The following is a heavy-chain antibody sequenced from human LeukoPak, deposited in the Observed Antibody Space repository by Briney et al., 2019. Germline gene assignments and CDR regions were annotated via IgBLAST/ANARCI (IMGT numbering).Heavy chain of an antibody. Sequence: GGSLRLSCAASGFTFDDYAMHWVRQAPGKGLEWVSGISWNSGSIGYADSVKGRFTISRDNAKNSLYLQMNSLRAEDTAVYYCARDLVPYCSGGSCSTFGFWGQGILVTVSS. CDR1: GFTFDDYA. D-gene: IGHD2-15*01. CDR2: ISWNSGSI. CDR3: ARDLVPYCSGGSCSTFGF. V-gene: IGHV3-9*01. J-gene: IGHJ4*02.